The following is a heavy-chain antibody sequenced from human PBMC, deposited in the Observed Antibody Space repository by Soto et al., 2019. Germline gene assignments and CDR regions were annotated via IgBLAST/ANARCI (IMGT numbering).Heavy chain of an antibody. CDR2: ISGSSTYI. D-gene: IGHD4-17*01. CDR3: ARVYYGDYSGSYFDY. V-gene: IGHV3-21*01. J-gene: IGHJ4*02. Sequence: GGSLRLSCAASGFTFSAYSMNWVRQAPGEGLEWVSSISGSSTYIYYADSVKGRFTISRDNAKNSLYLQMNSLRAEDTAVYYCARVYYGDYSGSYFDYWGQGTLVTVSS. CDR1: GFTFSAYS.